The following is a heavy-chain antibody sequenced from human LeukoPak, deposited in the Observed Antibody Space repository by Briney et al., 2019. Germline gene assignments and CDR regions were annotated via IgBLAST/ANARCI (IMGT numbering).Heavy chain of an antibody. CDR1: GFTFRSYA. D-gene: IGHD2-8*01. V-gene: IGHV3-23*01. CDR2: ISGSGGST. J-gene: IGHJ3*02. CDR3: AKTKGPFDI. Sequence: GGSLRLSCAAPGFTFRSYAMSWVRQAPGKGLEWVSGISGSGGSTYYADSVKGRFIISRDNSKNTLFLQMNSLRVEDTAVYYCAKTKGPFDIWGQGTMVTVSS.